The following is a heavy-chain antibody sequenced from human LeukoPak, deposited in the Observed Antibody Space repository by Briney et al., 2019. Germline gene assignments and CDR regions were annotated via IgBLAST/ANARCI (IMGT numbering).Heavy chain of an antibody. CDR1: GGSIRSSYYY. D-gene: IGHD6-13*01. V-gene: IGHV4-39*01. CDR3: GGAAAASVGWFDP. CDR2: IYDSGST. Sequence: PSETLSLTCTVSGGSIRSSYYYWGWIRQPPGKGLEWIGSIYDSGSTYYNASLKSRATISVDTSKNQFSLTLTSVTAADTAVYYCGGAAAASVGWFDPWGQGTLVTVSS. J-gene: IGHJ5*02.